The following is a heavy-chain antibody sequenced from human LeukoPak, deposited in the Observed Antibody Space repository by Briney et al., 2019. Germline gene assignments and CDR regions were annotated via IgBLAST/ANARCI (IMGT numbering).Heavy chain of an antibody. CDR1: GFTFSSCG. Sequence: GGSLRLSCAASGFTFSSCGFNWVRQAPGKGLEWVSSIGPTGTDRYYADSVRGRFTSSRDNAKNSMYLQMDSLRDEDTAVYYCATETIGRHYDYWGQGTLLTVSS. V-gene: IGHV3-21*01. J-gene: IGHJ4*02. CDR2: IGPTGTDR. D-gene: IGHD1-14*01. CDR3: ATETIGRHYDY.